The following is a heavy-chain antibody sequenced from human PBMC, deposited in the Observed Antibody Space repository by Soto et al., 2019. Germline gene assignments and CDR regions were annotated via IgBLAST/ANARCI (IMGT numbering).Heavy chain of an antibody. CDR2: VYSSGST. V-gene: IGHV4-59*01. D-gene: IGHD5-18*01. CDR3: ARDHPHSYGVYYFDY. CDR1: GGSIRNYY. Sequence: SETLSLTCTVSGGSIRNYYWSWIRQPPGKGLEWIGYVYSSGSTHYNPSLQSRVTISADTSKNQVSLKVNSVTAADTAVYYCARDHPHSYGVYYFDYWGQGTQVTVSS. J-gene: IGHJ4*02.